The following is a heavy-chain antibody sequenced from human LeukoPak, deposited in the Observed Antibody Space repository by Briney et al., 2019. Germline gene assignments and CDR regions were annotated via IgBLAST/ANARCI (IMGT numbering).Heavy chain of an antibody. J-gene: IGHJ6*02. V-gene: IGHV4-59*01. CDR3: ARELRTSPPNYYYGMDV. CDR2: GST. Sequence: GSTNYNPSLKSRVTISVDTSKNQFSLKLSSVTAADTAVYYCARELRTSPPNYYYGMDVWGQGTTVTVSS.